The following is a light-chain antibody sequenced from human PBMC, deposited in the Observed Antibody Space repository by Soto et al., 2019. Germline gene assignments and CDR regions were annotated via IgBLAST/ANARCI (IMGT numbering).Light chain of an antibody. Sequence: IQMTKSASSLSASVGDRVTITCGASQSISSYLNWYPQKPGKAPKMLMYPASSLQSGVPSRFSGSGSGTDFTLTISSLQPEDVAVYYCQQFSSYPLTFAGGTKVDIK. CDR2: PAS. CDR3: QQFSSYPLT. J-gene: IGKJ4*01. CDR1: QSISSY. V-gene: IGKV1-39*01.